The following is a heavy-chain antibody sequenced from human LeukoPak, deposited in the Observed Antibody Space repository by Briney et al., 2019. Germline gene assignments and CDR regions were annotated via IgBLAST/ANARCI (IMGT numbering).Heavy chain of an antibody. J-gene: IGHJ4*02. V-gene: IGHV3-30*02. CDR2: IRFDGSDK. CDR1: GFTFSNYG. CDR3: AKRSGSYHFDY. D-gene: IGHD2-15*01. Sequence: GGSLRLSCAASGFTFSNYGMHWVRQAPGKGLEWVSFIRFDGSDKYYAESVKGRCAISRDNSKNTLYLQMNILRAEDTAVYYCAKRSGSYHFDYWGQGTLVTVSS.